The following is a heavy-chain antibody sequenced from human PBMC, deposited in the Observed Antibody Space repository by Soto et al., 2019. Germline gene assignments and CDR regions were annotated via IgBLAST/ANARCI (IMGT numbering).Heavy chain of an antibody. CDR2: VYYSGST. J-gene: IGHJ4*02. V-gene: IGHV4-61*01. D-gene: IGHD2-2*01. Sequence: SETLSLTCTVSGDSVSSGSYYWTWVRQPPGKGLEWIGYVYYSGSTNYNPSLKSRVTISVDTSKNQFSLKLSSVTAADTAVYYCATSRTPVVPQDYWGQGTLVTVSS. CDR1: GDSVSSGSYY. CDR3: ATSRTPVVPQDY.